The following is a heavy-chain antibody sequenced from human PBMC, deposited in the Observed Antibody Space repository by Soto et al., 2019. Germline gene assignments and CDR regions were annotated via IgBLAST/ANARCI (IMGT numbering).Heavy chain of an antibody. V-gene: IGHV1-8*01. CDR2: MNPNSGNT. CDR1: GYTFTSYD. D-gene: IGHD6-19*01. J-gene: IGHJ4*01. Sequence: ASVKVSCKASGYTFTSYDINWVRQATGQGLEWMGWMNPNSGNTGYVQKFQGRVTMTRNTSISTAYMELSSLRAEDTAMYFCARVAYVNGWIFDCWGQGTLVTVSS. CDR3: ARVAYVNGWIFDC.